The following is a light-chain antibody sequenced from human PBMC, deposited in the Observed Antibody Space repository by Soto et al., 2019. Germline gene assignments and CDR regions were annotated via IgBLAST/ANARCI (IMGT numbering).Light chain of an antibody. J-gene: IGKJ3*01. CDR3: QKYNSAPPLFT. Sequence: DIQMTQSPSSLSASVGDRVTITCRASQGISNYLAWYQQKPGKVPKLLIYAASTLQSGVPSRFSGSGSGTDFTITISSLQPEDVATYYCQKYNSAPPLFTFGPGTKVDIK. V-gene: IGKV1-27*01. CDR2: AAS. CDR1: QGISNY.